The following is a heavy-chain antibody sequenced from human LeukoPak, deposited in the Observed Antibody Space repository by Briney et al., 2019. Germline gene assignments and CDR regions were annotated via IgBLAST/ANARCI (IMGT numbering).Heavy chain of an antibody. Sequence: GGSLRLSCAASGFTFSNAWMSWVRQAPGKGLEWVSSISSSSSYIYYADSVKGRFTISRDNAKNSLYLQMNSLRAEDTAVYYCPRTVTTFWGYHMDVWGKGTTVIVSS. V-gene: IGHV3-21*01. CDR3: PRTVTTFWGYHMDV. J-gene: IGHJ6*03. D-gene: IGHD1-7*01. CDR1: GFTFSNAW. CDR2: ISSSSSYI.